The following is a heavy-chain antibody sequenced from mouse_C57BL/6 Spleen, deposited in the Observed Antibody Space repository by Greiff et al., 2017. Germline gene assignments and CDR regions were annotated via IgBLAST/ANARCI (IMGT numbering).Heavy chain of an antibody. CDR1: GYTFTSYG. V-gene: IGHV1-81*01. CDR2: IYPRSGNT. J-gene: IGHJ3*01. Sequence: QVQLKQSGAELARPGASVKLSCKASGYTFTSYGISWVKQRTGQGLEWIGEIYPRSGNTYYNEKFKGKATLTADKSSSPAYMELRSLTSEDSSVYFCARGYYGSSYAWFAYWGQGTLVTVSA. D-gene: IGHD1-1*01. CDR3: ARGYYGSSYAWFAY.